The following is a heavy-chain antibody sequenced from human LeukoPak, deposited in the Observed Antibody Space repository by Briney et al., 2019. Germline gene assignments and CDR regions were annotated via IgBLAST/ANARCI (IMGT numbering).Heavy chain of an antibody. CDR1: GFTFSSYG. Sequence: GGSLRLSCAASGFTFSSYGMHWVRQAPGKGLEWVAFIRYDGSNKYYADSVKGRFTISRDNSKNTLYLQMNSLRAEDTAVYYCAKFDRVVVPAATSAWGQGTLVTVSS. CDR3: AKFDRVVVPAATSA. V-gene: IGHV3-30*02. J-gene: IGHJ5*02. D-gene: IGHD2-2*01. CDR2: IRYDGSNK.